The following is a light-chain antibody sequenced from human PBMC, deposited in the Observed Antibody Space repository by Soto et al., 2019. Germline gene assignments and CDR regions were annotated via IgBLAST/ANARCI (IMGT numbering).Light chain of an antibody. Sequence: QSALTQPPSASGSPGQSVTISCTGTSRDVGSYNYVSWYQQHPGKAPKLMMFEVNKRPSGVSDRFSGSESGNTASLTVSGLQAEDEADYYCSSYAGSNNFVVFGGGTKLTVL. V-gene: IGLV2-8*01. CDR1: SRDVGSYNY. CDR3: SSYAGSNNFVV. J-gene: IGLJ2*01. CDR2: EVN.